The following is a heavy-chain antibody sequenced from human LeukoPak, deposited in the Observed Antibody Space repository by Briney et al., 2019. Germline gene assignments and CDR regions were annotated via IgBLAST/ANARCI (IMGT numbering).Heavy chain of an antibody. CDR1: GYSFSSYW. CDR3: ARQTRSITARDFDY. Sequence: GESLKISCKGSGYSFSSYWIGWARQMPGKGLEWMGIIYPGDSDNRYSPSFQGQVTISADKSISTAYLLWSSLKASDTAMYYCARQTRSITARDFDYWGQGTLVTVSS. J-gene: IGHJ4*02. V-gene: IGHV5-51*01. D-gene: IGHD6-6*01. CDR2: IYPGDSDN.